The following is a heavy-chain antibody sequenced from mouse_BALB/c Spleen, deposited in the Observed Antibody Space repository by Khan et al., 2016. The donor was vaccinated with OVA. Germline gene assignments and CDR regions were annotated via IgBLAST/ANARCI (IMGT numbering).Heavy chain of an antibody. V-gene: IGHV1S137*01. CDR3: ARGGGGDRFAY. CDR2: ISSYYGDA. J-gene: IGHJ3*01. CDR1: GYTFTDFT. Sequence: QVQLQQSGAELVRPGVSVKISCKGSGYTFTDFTVHWVKQSHVKSLEWIGVISSYYGDATYNQNFKDKATLTVDKSSSTAYMELARLTSEDSAIYYLARGGGGDRFAYWGQGTLVTVSA.